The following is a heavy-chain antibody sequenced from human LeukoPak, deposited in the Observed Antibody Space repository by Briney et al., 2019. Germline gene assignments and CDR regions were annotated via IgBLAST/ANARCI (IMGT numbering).Heavy chain of an antibody. CDR2: INWDGYST. J-gene: IGHJ4*02. CDR1: GFIFDDYG. Sequence: GGSLRLSCAASGFIFDDYGMTWVRHGPGKGLEWVPGINWDGYSTGYADSVRGRFTISRDNAKSTLYLQMNSLRPEDTALYYCVRDLRTDYAFDSWGQGTLVTVSS. V-gene: IGHV3-20*04. CDR3: VRDLRTDYAFDS. D-gene: IGHD4/OR15-4a*01.